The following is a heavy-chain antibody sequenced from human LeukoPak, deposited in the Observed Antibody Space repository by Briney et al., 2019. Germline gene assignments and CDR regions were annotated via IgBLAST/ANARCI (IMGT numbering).Heavy chain of an antibody. CDR3: ARAGDYGGDY. V-gene: IGHV3-30*03. D-gene: IGHD4-23*01. CDR2: ISYDGSNK. J-gene: IGHJ4*02. Sequence: GGSLRLSCAASGFTFSSYGMHWVRQAPGKGLEWVAVISYDGSNKYYADSVKGRFTISRDNSKNTLYLQMNSLRAEDTAVYYCARAGDYGGDYWGQGTLVTVSS. CDR1: GFTFSSYG.